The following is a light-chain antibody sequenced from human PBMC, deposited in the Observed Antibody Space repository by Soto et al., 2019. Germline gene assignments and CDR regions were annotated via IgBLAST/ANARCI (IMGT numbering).Light chain of an antibody. V-gene: IGLV1-44*01. Sequence: QSVLTQPPSASGTPGQRVTISCSGSSSNIGTNTVIWYQQLPGAAPTLLIYSDNQRPSGVPDRFSGTKSDTSASLAISGLQSEEDADYYCASWDVSLVVFGGGTKLTVL. J-gene: IGLJ2*01. CDR3: ASWDVSLVV. CDR2: SDN. CDR1: SSNIGTNT.